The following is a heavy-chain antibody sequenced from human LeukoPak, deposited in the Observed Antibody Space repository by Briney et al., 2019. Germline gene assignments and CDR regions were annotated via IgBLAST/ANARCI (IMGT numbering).Heavy chain of an antibody. D-gene: IGHD3-22*01. CDR1: GFTFSSYA. Sequence: GGSLRLSCAASGFTFSSYAMSWVRQAPGKGLEWVSAISGSGGSTYYADSVKGRFTISRDNSKNTLYLQMNSLRAEDTAVYYCAKSPTPMIVVVTLHFDYWGQGTLVTVSS. V-gene: IGHV3-23*01. J-gene: IGHJ4*02. CDR2: ISGSGGST. CDR3: AKSPTPMIVVVTLHFDY.